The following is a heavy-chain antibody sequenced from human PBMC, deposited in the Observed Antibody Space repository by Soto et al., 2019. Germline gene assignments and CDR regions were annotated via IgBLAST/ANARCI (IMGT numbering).Heavy chain of an antibody. CDR2: IYSGGST. V-gene: IGHV3-66*01. D-gene: IGHD6-19*01. Sequence: EVQLVESGGGLVEPGGSLRLPCAASGFTVSSNSMSWVRQAPGKGLEWVSVIYSGGSTYYADSVKSRFTISRDNYKNTLYLQMNSLRAEDTAVYYCARGKQWLTSSQLLGAFDIWGQGTMVTVSS. CDR3: ARGKQWLTSSQLLGAFDI. CDR1: GFTVSSNS. J-gene: IGHJ3*02.